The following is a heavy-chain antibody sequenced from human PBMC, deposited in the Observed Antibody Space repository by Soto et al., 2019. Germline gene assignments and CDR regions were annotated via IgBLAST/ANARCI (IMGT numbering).Heavy chain of an antibody. CDR2: ISSSGDHT. Sequence: EVQLLESGGGLVQPGGSLRLSCAASGFTFSDYAMSWVRQAPGKGLDWVSAISSSGDHTFYADSVKGRFTISRDNSKNTLYLQANSLRAETTAVYYCAKLLRPGLQFFDFWGQGNLVTVSS. CDR3: AKLLRPGLQFFDF. CDR1: GFTFSDYA. D-gene: IGHD4-4*01. V-gene: IGHV3-23*01. J-gene: IGHJ4*02.